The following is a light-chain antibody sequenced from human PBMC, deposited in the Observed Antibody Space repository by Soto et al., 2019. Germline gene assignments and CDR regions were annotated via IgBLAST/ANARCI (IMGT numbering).Light chain of an antibody. V-gene: IGKV2-28*01. CDR3: MQLLHPPLT. CDR2: LAS. J-gene: IGKJ4*01. CDR1: QSLLHSNGYNY. Sequence: DVVMTQSPLSLPATPGEPASISCRSSQSLLHSNGYNYLAWFLQKAGQSPQLLIYLASSRASGVPDRFSGSGSGTDFTLEISSVEAEDVGIYYCMQLLHPPLTFGGGTKVDIK.